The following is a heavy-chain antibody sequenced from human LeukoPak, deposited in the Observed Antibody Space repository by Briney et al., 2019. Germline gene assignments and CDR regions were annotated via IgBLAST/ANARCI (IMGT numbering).Heavy chain of an antibody. CDR3: ARDYVAPYYYYGMDV. D-gene: IGHD3-16*01. Sequence: SVKVSCKASGGTFSSCAISWVRQAPGQGLEWMGRIIPIFGIANYAQKFQGRVTITADKSTSTAYMELSSLRSEDTAVYYCARDYVAPYYYYGMDVWGQGTTVTVSS. CDR1: GGTFSSCA. V-gene: IGHV1-69*04. J-gene: IGHJ6*02. CDR2: IIPIFGIA.